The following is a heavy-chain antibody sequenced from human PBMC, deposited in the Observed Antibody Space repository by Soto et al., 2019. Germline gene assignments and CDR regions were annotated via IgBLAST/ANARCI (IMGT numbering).Heavy chain of an antibody. CDR1: GDSISRDKW. Sequence: SGTLTLTCAVSGDSISRDKWGSWIRQPPGKGLQWIGEIYHSGSTKYNPSLKSRVIISVDKSKNQFSLKLSSVTDADTAVYYCARGETQQQRDYWGQGTLVTVS. CDR3: ARGETQQQRDY. D-gene: IGHD6-13*01. CDR2: IYHSGST. V-gene: IGHV4-4*02. J-gene: IGHJ4*02.